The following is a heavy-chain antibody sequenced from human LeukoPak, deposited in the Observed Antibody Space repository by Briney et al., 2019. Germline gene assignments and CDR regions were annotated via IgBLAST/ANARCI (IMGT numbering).Heavy chain of an antibody. CDR1: GFTFSSYA. D-gene: IGHD3-3*01. J-gene: IGHJ4*02. V-gene: IGHV3-23*01. Sequence: GGSLRLSCAASGFTFSSYAMSWVRQAPGKGLEWVSAISGSGGSTYYADSVKGRFTISRDNSKNTLYLQMNSLRAEDTAVYYCAKEDNYDFWSGYYSTIDYWGQGTLVTVSS. CDR3: AKEDNYDFWSGYYSTIDY. CDR2: ISGSGGST.